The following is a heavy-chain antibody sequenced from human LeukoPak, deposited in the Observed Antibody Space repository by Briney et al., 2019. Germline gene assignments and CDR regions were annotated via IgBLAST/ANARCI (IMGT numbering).Heavy chain of an antibody. J-gene: IGHJ4*02. V-gene: IGHV4-4*07. CDR3: ARSYCTNGVCAYFFDY. CDR1: GGSISSYY. D-gene: IGHD2-8*01. Sequence: SGTLSLTCTVSGGSISSYYWSWIRQPAGKGLEWIGRIYTSGSTNYNPSLKSRVTMSVDTSKNQFSLKLSSVTAADTAVYYCARSYCTNGVCAYFFDYWGQGTLVTVSS. CDR2: IYTSGST.